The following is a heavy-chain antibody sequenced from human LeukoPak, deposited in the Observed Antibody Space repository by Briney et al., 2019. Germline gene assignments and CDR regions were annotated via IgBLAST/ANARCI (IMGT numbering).Heavy chain of an antibody. Sequence: GASVKVSCKASGYTFTSYDINWVRQATGQGLEWMGWMNPNSGNTGYAQKFQGRVTMTRNTSISTAYMGLSSLRSEDTAVYYCARGSRIAVAGTLGYWGQGTLVTVSS. V-gene: IGHV1-8*01. CDR3: ARGSRIAVAGTLGY. D-gene: IGHD6-19*01. J-gene: IGHJ4*02. CDR2: MNPNSGNT. CDR1: GYTFTSYD.